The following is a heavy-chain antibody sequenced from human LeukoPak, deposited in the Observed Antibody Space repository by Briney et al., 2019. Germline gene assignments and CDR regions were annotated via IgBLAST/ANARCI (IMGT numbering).Heavy chain of an antibody. CDR3: ARGLSGYWGGYYYYMDV. V-gene: IGHV3-48*01. Sequence: GGSLRLSCAASGFTFSSYSMNWVRQAPGKGLEWVSYISSSSSTIYYADSVKGRFTISRDNAKNSLYLQMNSLRAEDTAAYYCARGLSGYWGGYYYYMDVWGKGTTVTVSS. CDR1: GFTFSSYS. CDR2: ISSSSSTI. D-gene: IGHD3-22*01. J-gene: IGHJ6*03.